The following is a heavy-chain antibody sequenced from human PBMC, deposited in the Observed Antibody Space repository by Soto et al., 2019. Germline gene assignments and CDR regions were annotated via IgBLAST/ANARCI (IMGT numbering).Heavy chain of an antibody. CDR3: EKPTTFNRRGGVDT. V-gene: IGHV3-23*01. CDR1: GFTFSSYA. D-gene: IGHD3-10*01. CDR2: ISGGGSAT. Sequence: GGSLRLSCAASGFTFSSYAMTWVRQAPGKGLEWVSGISGGGSATYYADSVKGRFTISRDNSKNTLYLQMNSLRAEDTDIYYCEKPTTFNRRGGVDTWGPGTLLTVSS. J-gene: IGHJ5*02.